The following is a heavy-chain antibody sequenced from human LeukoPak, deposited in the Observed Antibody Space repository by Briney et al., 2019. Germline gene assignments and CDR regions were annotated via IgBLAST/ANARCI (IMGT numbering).Heavy chain of an antibody. CDR3: AREGSGDSSIYFDY. Sequence: GGSLRLSCEASGLTSNSYNRHWLRQDPGKGLEWVSSISSSSSSGDSVRGRFTISRNNAKNSLYLQMNSLRAEDTAVYYCAREGSGDSSIYFDYWGQGTLVTVSS. V-gene: IGHV3-21*01. D-gene: IGHD2-15*01. J-gene: IGHJ4*02. CDR2: ISSSSSS. CDR1: GLTSNSYN.